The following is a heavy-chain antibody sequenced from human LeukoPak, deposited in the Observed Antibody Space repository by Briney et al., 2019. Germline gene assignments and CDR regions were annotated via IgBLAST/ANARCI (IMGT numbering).Heavy chain of an antibody. CDR3: ARDRSSGAFDY. J-gene: IGHJ4*02. CDR1: GSTFSSYG. V-gene: IGHV3-33*01. D-gene: IGHD6-6*01. Sequence: GRSLRLSCAASGSTFSSYGMHWVRQAPGRGLEWVAIIWHDGSNKYYADSVKGRFTISRDNSKNTLDLQMNSLRAEDTAVYYCARDRSSGAFDYWGQGTLVTVSS. CDR2: IWHDGSNK.